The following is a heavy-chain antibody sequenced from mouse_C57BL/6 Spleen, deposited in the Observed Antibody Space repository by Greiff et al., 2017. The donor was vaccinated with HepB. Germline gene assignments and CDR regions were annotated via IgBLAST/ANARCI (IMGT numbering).Heavy chain of an antibody. CDR2: INPSTGGT. V-gene: IGHV1-42*01. CDR1: GYSFTGYY. J-gene: IGHJ4*01. D-gene: IGHD1-1*01. Sequence: EVQLQQSGPELVKPGASVKISCKASGYSFTGYYMNWVKQSPEKSLEWIGEINPSTGGTTYNQKFKAKATLTVDKSSSTAYMQLKSLTSEDSAVYYCARSHYYGSREYYAMDYWGQGTSVTVSS. CDR3: ARSHYYGSREYYAMDY.